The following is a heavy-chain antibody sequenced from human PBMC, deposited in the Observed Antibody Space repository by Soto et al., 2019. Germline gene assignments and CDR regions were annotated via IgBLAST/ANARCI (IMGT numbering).Heavy chain of an antibody. CDR3: ARVLSWSLYYIDS. Sequence: QVQLVQSGAEVKKPGASVRVSCEASGYTFTDYFIHWVRQAPGQGLEWMGWMNPNTGGINYAQNLQGRVTMTRDTSISTAYMELWSLRSDDTAVYYCARVLSWSLYYIDSWGQGTLVTVPS. V-gene: IGHV1-2*02. CDR2: MNPNTGGI. CDR1: GYTFTDYF. J-gene: IGHJ5*02. D-gene: IGHD3-3*01.